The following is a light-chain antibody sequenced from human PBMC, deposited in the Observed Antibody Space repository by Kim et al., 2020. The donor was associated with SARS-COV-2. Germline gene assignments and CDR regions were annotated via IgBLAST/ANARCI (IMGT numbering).Light chain of an antibody. CDR1: QSVSSSS. CDR3: QQYGSSPRT. V-gene: IGKV3-20*01. CDR2: GAS. J-gene: IGKJ1*01. Sequence: EIVLTQSPDTLSLSPGERATLSCRASQSVSSSSLAWYQQKPGQAPRLLIYGASSRATGMPDRFSGSRSGTDFTLSISRLEPEDFAVYYCQQYGSSPRTFGQGTKVDIK.